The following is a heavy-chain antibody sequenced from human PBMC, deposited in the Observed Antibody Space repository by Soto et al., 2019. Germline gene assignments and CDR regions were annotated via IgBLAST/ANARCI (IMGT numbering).Heavy chain of an antibody. CDR3: ARTTRVRGYSGYDPTDTTYFDY. V-gene: IGHV4-34*01. J-gene: IGHJ4*02. D-gene: IGHD5-12*01. CDR2: INHSGST. CDR1: GGSFSGYY. Sequence: NPSETLSLTCAVYGGSFSGYYWSWIRQPPGKGLEWIGEINHSGSTNYNPSLKSRVTISVDTSKNQFSLKLSSVTAADTAVYYCARTTRVRGYSGYDPTDTTYFDYWGQGTLVTVSS.